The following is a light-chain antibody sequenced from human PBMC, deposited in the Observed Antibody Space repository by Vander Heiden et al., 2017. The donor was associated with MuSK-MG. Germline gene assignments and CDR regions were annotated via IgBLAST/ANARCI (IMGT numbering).Light chain of an antibody. CDR1: SSNIGSNT. V-gene: IGLV1-44*01. CDR3: AEWEGGLNGEV. J-gene: IGLJ2*01. CDR2: SNN. Sequence: QSVLTQPRPASGTPGQRVTISCSGSSSNIGSNTVNWYQQLPGTAPKRRNESNNQRPSGVPDRFSGSKSGTSAYLEISGLQSEDEADDYGAEWEGGLNGEVFGTGTKLTVL.